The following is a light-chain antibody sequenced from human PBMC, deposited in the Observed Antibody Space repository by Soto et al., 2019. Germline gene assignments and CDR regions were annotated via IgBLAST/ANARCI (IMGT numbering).Light chain of an antibody. CDR1: QSLCHSTNKKNN. Sequence: DIVVTQYPVSLAVSLGEGANMKCWCSQSLCHSTNKKNNLAWYQQKPGQHPKLLIYWEYIRATGIKDRFSGSGSGTDFTLTIRRMDPEDFAVYYCQPYGSSPLTFGEGNKLDIK. CDR3: QPYGSSPLT. V-gene: IGKV4-1*01. CDR2: WEY. J-gene: IGKJ4*01.